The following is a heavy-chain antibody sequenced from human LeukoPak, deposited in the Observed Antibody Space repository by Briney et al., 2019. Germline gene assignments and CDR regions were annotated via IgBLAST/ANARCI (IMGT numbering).Heavy chain of an antibody. V-gene: IGHV1-18*01. CDR1: GYIFTNYG. CDR2: INPYNGNT. J-gene: IGHJ4*02. D-gene: IGHD6-13*01. CDR3: ARVTGSSISSRSLLY. Sequence: GASVKVSCKASGYIFTNYGISWVRQAPGQGLEWMGQINPYNGNTNYVQKVQGRVTMTTDTSTYTAHMELRSLASDDTAIYFCARVTGSSISSRSLLYWGQGTLVTVS.